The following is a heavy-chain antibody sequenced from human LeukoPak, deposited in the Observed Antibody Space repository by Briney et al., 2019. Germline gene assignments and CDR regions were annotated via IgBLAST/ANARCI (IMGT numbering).Heavy chain of an antibody. V-gene: IGHV4-34*01. CDR1: GGSFSGYY. J-gene: IGHJ6*02. Sequence: SETLSPTCAVYGGSFSGYYWSWIRQPPGKGLEWIGEINDSGSTNYSPSLKSRVTISVDTSKNQFSLRLSSVTAADTAVYYCARGADCGGDCYWEGYYYYGMGVWGQGTAVTVSS. D-gene: IGHD2-21*02. CDR3: ARGADCGGDCYWEGYYYYGMGV. CDR2: INDSGST.